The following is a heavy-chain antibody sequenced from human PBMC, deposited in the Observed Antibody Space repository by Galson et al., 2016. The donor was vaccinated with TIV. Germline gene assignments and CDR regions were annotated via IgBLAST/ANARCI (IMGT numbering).Heavy chain of an antibody. CDR2: TPVDCRST. CDR1: GFTFSKYW. CDR3: VRGGLEPFDY. D-gene: IGHD3/OR15-3a*01. J-gene: IGHJ4*01. V-gene: IGHV3-74*01. Sequence: SLRLSCAASGFTFSKYWMHWVRQAPEKGLVWISRTPVDCRSTSYADSVKGRVPISRDKARNILYLLMNSLRVEDTAVYYRVRGGLEPFDYWGHGTLVTVSS.